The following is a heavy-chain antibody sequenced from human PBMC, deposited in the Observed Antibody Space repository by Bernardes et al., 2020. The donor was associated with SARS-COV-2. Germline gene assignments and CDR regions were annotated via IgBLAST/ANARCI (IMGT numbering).Heavy chain of an antibody. Sequence: GSLSLSCAASGITLNTYAMTWVRQAPGKGLAWVSTITTYAGGTYYADSVKGRFTISRDNSKNTLFLQMNTLGAEDTAVYYCASIPVAGTIDYWGQGTLVTVSS. CDR3: ASIPVAGTIDY. D-gene: IGHD6-19*01. J-gene: IGHJ4*02. V-gene: IGHV3-23*01. CDR2: ITTYAGGT. CDR1: GITLNTYA.